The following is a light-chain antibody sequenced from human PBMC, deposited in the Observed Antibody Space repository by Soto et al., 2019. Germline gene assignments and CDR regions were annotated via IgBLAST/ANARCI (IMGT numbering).Light chain of an antibody. Sequence: EIVLTQSPGTLSVSPGERATLSCRASESVSDNYLAWYQQRSGQAPRLVIYGASSRASAVPDRFSGSGSGADFTLTISRLEPEDFAVYYCQQYGSSPLTFGGGTKV. CDR2: GAS. CDR3: QQYGSSPLT. J-gene: IGKJ4*01. V-gene: IGKV3-20*01. CDR1: ESVSDNY.